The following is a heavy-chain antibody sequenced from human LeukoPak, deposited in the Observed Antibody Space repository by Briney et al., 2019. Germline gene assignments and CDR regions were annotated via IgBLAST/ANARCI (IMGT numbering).Heavy chain of an antibody. CDR2: ISSGSSYI. Sequence: PGGSLRLSCAASGFTLSSYSMNWVRQAPGKGLEWVSSISSGSSYIFYADSVKGRFTISRDNAKNSLYLQMNSLRAEDAAVYYCARDRVEGGYFDPFDYWGQGTLVTVSS. J-gene: IGHJ4*02. V-gene: IGHV3-21*01. CDR3: ARDRVEGGYFDPFDY. CDR1: GFTLSSYS. D-gene: IGHD3-9*01.